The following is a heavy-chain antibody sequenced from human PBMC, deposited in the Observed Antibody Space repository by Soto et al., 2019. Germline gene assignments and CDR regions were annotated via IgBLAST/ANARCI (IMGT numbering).Heavy chain of an antibody. V-gene: IGHV1-69*06. J-gene: IGHJ3*02. CDR2: IIPIFGTV. Sequence: ASVKVSCKASGGAFSSYAISWVRQAPGQGLEWMGGIIPIFGTVNYAQKFQGRVTITADKSTSTAYMELSSLRSEDTAVYYCARAEDIVVVPAAAFDIWGQGTMVTVSS. CDR1: GGAFSSYA. D-gene: IGHD2-2*01. CDR3: ARAEDIVVVPAAAFDI.